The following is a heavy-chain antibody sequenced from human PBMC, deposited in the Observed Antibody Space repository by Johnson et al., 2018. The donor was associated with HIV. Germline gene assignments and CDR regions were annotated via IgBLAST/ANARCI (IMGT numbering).Heavy chain of an antibody. V-gene: IGHV3-30-3*01. J-gene: IGHJ3*01. CDR1: GFRFSNYA. CDR3: ARDVYAGAHEN. CDR2: ISDDGSNI. D-gene: IGHD5/OR15-5a*01. Sequence: QEQLVESGGGVVQPGRSLRLSCAASGFRFSNYALHWVRQTPGKGLEWVALISDDGSNIYYADSVKGQFTISRDNSKNTLHLQMNSLRAEDTAVYYCARDVYAGAHENWGQGTRVTVSS.